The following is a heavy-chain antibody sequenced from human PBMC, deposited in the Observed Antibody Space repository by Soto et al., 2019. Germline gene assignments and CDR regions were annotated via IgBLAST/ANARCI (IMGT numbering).Heavy chain of an antibody. V-gene: IGHV3-30*18. Sequence: LRLSCAASGFTFSSYGMHWVRQAPGKGLEWVAVISYDGSNKYYADSVKGRFTISRDNSKNTLYLQMNSLRAEDTAVYYCAKEAGSYGDYAANWFDPXGQGTLVTVSS. D-gene: IGHD4-17*01. CDR3: AKEAGSYGDYAANWFDP. J-gene: IGHJ5*02. CDR2: ISYDGSNK. CDR1: GFTFSSYG.